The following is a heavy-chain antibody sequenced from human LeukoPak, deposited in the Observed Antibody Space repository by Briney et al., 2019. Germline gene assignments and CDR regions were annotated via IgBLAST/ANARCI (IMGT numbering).Heavy chain of an antibody. Sequence: SETLSLTCAVYGGSFSGYYWNWIRQPPGEGLECIGEINHSGSTNYNPSLKSRVTISVDTSKNQFSLKLTSVTAADTAVYYCARDSDYYGSGSYYKGEYYYYYMDVWGKGTTVTVSS. J-gene: IGHJ6*03. D-gene: IGHD3-10*01. CDR1: GGSFSGYY. V-gene: IGHV4-34*01. CDR3: ARDSDYYGSGSYYKGEYYYYYMDV. CDR2: INHSGST.